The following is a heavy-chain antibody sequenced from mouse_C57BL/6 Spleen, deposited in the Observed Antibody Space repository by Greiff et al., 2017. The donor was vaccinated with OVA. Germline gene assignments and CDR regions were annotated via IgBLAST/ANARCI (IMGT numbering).Heavy chain of an antibody. J-gene: IGHJ2*01. CDR1: GYTFTSYW. V-gene: IGHV1-61*01. CDR3: ARRWDRWYFDY. D-gene: IGHD4-1*01. Sequence: QVQLQQPGAELVRPGSSVKLSCKASGYTFTSYWMDWVKQRPGQGLEWIGNIYPSDSETHYNQKFKDKATLTVDKSSSTAYMQLSSLTSEDSAVYYCARRWDRWYFDYWGQGTTLTVSS. CDR2: IYPSDSET.